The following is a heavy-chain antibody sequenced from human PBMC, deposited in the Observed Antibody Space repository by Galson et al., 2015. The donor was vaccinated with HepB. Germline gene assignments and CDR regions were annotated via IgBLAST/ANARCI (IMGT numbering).Heavy chain of an antibody. J-gene: IGHJ4*02. V-gene: IGHV3-23*01. CDR1: GFTFSSYA. Sequence: SLRLSCAASGFTFSSYAMSWVRQAPGKGLEWVSAISGSGGSTYYADSVKGRFTISRDNSKNTLYLQMNSLRAEDTAVYYCAKDLDWNYFPAAGFDHWGQGTLVTVSS. D-gene: IGHD1-7*01. CDR3: AKDLDWNYFPAAGFDH. CDR2: ISGSGGST.